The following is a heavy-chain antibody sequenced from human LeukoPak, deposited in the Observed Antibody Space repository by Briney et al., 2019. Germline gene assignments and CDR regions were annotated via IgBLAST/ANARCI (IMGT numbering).Heavy chain of an antibody. J-gene: IGHJ4*02. CDR3: ARESYGSESYYFLDH. Sequence: PSETLSLTCTVSGGSISSYYWSWIRQPAGKGLEWIGRIYSSGSTNYNPSLKSRVTMSVDTSKNQFSLKLSSVTAADTAVYYCARESYGSESYYFLDHWGQGTLVTVSS. D-gene: IGHD3-10*01. CDR1: GGSISSYY. CDR2: IYSSGST. V-gene: IGHV4-4*07.